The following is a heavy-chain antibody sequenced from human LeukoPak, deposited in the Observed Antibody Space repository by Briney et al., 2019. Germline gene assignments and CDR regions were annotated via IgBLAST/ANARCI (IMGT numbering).Heavy chain of an antibody. CDR3: ARVNEEAVAGGFDY. D-gene: IGHD6-19*01. Sequence: SQTLSLTCAISADSVSSNSAAWHWIRQSPSRGLEWLGRTYYRSRWYYDYAISVKSRITIKPDTSKNQFSLQLNSVPPEDTAVYYCARVNEEAVAGGFDYWGQGTLVTVSS. CDR2: TYYRSRWYY. CDR1: ADSVSSNSAA. J-gene: IGHJ4*02. V-gene: IGHV6-1*01.